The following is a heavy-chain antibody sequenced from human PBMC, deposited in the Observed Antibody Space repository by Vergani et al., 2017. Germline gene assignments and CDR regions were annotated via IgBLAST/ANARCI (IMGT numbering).Heavy chain of an antibody. V-gene: IGHV5-51*01. Sequence: VQLVQSGAEVKKPGASVKVSCKGSGYSFTSYWIGWVRQMPGKGLEWMGIIYPGDSDTRYSPSFQGQVTISADKSISTAYLQWSSLKASDTAMYYCARHITMVRGVPNWFDPWGQGTLVTVSS. CDR2: IYPGDSDT. D-gene: IGHD3-10*01. CDR1: GYSFTSYW. CDR3: ARHITMVRGVPNWFDP. J-gene: IGHJ5*02.